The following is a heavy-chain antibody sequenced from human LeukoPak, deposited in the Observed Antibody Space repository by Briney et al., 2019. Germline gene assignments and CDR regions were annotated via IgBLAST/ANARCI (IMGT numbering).Heavy chain of an antibody. Sequence: GGSLRLSCAASGFTFSSYAMSWVRQAPGKGLEWVSGISGSGGTTYYADSVKGRFTISRDNSKNTLYLHMNSLRGEDTAVYYCAKDPDYQLLSRAAFDIWGKGTMATVSS. J-gene: IGHJ3*02. V-gene: IGHV3-23*01. CDR1: GFTFSSYA. D-gene: IGHD2-2*01. CDR3: AKDPDYQLLSRAAFDI. CDR2: ISGSGGTT.